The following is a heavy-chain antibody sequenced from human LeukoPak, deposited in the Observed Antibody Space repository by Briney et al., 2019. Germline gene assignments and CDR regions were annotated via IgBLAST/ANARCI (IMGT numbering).Heavy chain of an antibody. D-gene: IGHD5-24*01. CDR2: IRSKANSYAT. J-gene: IGHJ4*02. CDR1: GFTFSGSA. Sequence: PGGSLRLSCAASGFTFSGSAMHWVRQASGKGLEWVGRIRSKANSYATAYAASVKGGFTISRDDSKNTAYLQMNSLKTEDTAVYYCTRTVEMATIPFDYWGQGTLVTVSS. CDR3: TRTVEMATIPFDY. V-gene: IGHV3-73*01.